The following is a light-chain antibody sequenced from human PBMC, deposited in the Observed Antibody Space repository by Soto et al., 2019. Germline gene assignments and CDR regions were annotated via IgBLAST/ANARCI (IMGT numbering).Light chain of an antibody. V-gene: IGKV1-5*01. CDR2: AAS. Sequence: DIQMTQSPSTLSGSVGDRVTITCRASQTISGWLAWYQQRPGKAPKLLIYAASTLQSGVPSRFSGFGSGTDFTLTISSLQPEDFAVYFCHHYGRTPTFGQGTRLEIK. J-gene: IGKJ5*01. CDR1: QTISGW. CDR3: HHYGRTPT.